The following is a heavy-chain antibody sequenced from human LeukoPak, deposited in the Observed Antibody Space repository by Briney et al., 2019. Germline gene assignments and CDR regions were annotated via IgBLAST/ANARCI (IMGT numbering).Heavy chain of an antibody. J-gene: IGHJ3*02. CDR1: GFTFSSYA. D-gene: IGHD6-19*01. V-gene: IGHV3-23*01. CDR2: ISGSGDST. CDR3: AKRAVAGTGRGFDI. Sequence: GGSLRLSCAASGFTFSSYAMNWVRQAPGKGLEWVSLISGSGDSTDYADSVKGRFTISRDNSKNTLYLQINSLRADDTVVYYCAKRAVAGTGRGFDIWGQGTLVTVSS.